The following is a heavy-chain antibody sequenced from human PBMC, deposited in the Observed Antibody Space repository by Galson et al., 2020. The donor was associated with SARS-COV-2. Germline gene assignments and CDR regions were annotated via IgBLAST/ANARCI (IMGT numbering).Heavy chain of an antibody. J-gene: IGHJ6*02. CDR3: AKDLGYGETYGMDV. CDR2: ISYDGSNK. V-gene: IGHV3-30*18. D-gene: IGHD4-17*01. Sequence: GGSLRLSCPASGFTFSSYGMHWVRQAPGKGLEWVAVISYDGSNKYYADSVKGRFTISRDNSKNTLYLQMNSLRAEDTAVYYCAKDLGYGETYGMDVWGQGTTVTVSS. CDR1: GFTFSSYG.